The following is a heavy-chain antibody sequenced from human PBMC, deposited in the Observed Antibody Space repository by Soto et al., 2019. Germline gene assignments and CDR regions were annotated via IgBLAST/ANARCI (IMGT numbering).Heavy chain of an antibody. D-gene: IGHD2-8*01. CDR1: GGSFSGYD. CDR3: ARQEVTQWFTKGYYGIDV. CDR2: INRRGNT. Sequence: SETLSLTCAVYGGSFSGYDWTWIRQRPGKGLECIGEINRRGNTNYNPSLKSRVTISVATSKNQFSLKLTSVTAADTAVYYCARQEVTQWFTKGYYGIDVWDQGTTVTVS. J-gene: IGHJ6*02. V-gene: IGHV4-34*01.